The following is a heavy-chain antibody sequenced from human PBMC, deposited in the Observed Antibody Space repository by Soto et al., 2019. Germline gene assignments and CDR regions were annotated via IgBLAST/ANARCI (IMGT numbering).Heavy chain of an antibody. D-gene: IGHD6-6*01. J-gene: IGHJ6*03. CDR1: GFTSDDYG. Sequence: PGGSLRLSCAASGFTSDDYGMSWVRQAPGKGLEWVSGINWNGGSTGYADSVKGRFTISRDNAKNSLYLQMNSLRAEDTALYHCARSSSRYYYYYTDVCGKGTTVTVSS. CDR3: ARSSSRYYYYYTDV. CDR2: INWNGGST. V-gene: IGHV3-20*01.